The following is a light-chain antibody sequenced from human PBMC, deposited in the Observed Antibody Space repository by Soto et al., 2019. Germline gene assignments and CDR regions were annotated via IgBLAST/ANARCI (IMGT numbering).Light chain of an antibody. CDR3: QQYGSSPLYT. V-gene: IGKV3-20*01. CDR2: GAS. Sequence: EIVLTQSPGTLSLSPGERATLSCRASQSVSRTYLAWYQQKPGQSPRLLIYGASSRATGIPDRFGGSGSGTDFTLTISRLEPEDFAVYYCQQYGSSPLYTFGQGTKLEIK. CDR1: QSVSRTY. J-gene: IGKJ2*01.